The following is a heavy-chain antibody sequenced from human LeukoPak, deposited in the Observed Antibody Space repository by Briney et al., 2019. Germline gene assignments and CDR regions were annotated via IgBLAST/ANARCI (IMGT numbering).Heavy chain of an antibody. V-gene: IGHV3-43D*03. CDR1: GFTFNDYA. CDR3: AKDIKRVVVAAFDY. CDR2: ISWDSGNT. D-gene: IGHD2-15*01. J-gene: IGHJ4*02. Sequence: GGSLRLSCAASGFTFNDYAMHWVRQAPGKGLEWVSLISWDSGNTYYADSVKGRFTISRDNSKNSLSLQMNSLRAEDTALYYCAKDIKRVVVAAFDYWGQGTLVTVSS.